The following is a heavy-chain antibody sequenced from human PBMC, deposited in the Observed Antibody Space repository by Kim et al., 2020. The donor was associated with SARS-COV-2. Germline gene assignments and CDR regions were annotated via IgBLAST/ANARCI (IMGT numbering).Heavy chain of an antibody. V-gene: IGHV4-31*02. CDR3: ARDSQEDYYYGMDV. J-gene: IGHJ6*02. Sequence: NPSLKSRVTISVDTSKNQFSLKLSSVTAADTAVYYCARDSQEDYYYGMDVWGQGTTVTVSS.